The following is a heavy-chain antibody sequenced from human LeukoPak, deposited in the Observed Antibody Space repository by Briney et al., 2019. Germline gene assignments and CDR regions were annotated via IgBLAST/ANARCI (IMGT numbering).Heavy chain of an antibody. CDR3: ATWGRLGELSSHGVDY. Sequence: EASVKVSCKVSGYTLTELSMHWVRQAPGKGLEWMGGFDPEDGGTIYAQKFQGRVTMTEDTSTDTAYMELSSLRSEDTAVYCCATWGRLGELSSHGVDYWGQGTLVTVSS. D-gene: IGHD3-16*02. J-gene: IGHJ4*02. CDR2: FDPEDGGT. CDR1: GYTLTELS. V-gene: IGHV1-24*01.